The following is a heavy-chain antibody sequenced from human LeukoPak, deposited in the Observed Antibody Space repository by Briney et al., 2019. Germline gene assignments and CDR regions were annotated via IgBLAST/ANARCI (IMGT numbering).Heavy chain of an antibody. CDR1: GFTFSGSA. V-gene: IGHV3-73*01. Sequence: GGSLRLSCAASGFTFSGSAMHWVRQASGKGLEWLGRIRNKVNTYATAYAASVKGRFTISRDDSKNTAYLQMNSLRVEDTAVYYCAREGVMAPYYFDYWGQGTLVTVSS. J-gene: IGHJ4*02. D-gene: IGHD3-16*01. CDR3: AREGVMAPYYFDY. CDR2: IRNKVNTYAT.